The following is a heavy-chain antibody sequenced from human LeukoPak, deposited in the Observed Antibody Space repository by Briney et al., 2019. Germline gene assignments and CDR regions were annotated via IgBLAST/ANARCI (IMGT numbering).Heavy chain of an antibody. Sequence: ASVKVSCEASGYTFISFDINWVRQAPGRGLEWMGWMNPHSGHTGYAPKFQGRVTMTRDTSISTAYMELSSLRSEDTAVYYCATQTPSIAVAGHRYWYFDLWGRGTLVTVSS. CDR1: GYTFISFD. CDR2: MNPHSGHT. CDR3: ATQTPSIAVAGHRYWYFDL. V-gene: IGHV1-8*01. J-gene: IGHJ2*01. D-gene: IGHD6-19*01.